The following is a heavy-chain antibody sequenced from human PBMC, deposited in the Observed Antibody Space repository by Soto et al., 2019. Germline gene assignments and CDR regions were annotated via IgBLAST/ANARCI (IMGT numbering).Heavy chain of an antibody. CDR3: ASIAAHPSSDYYYYYGMDV. Sequence: PGGSLRLSCAASGLTFSSYEMNWVRQAPGKGLEWVSYISSSGSTIYYADSVKGRFTISRDNAKNSLYLQMNSLRAEDTAVYYCASIAAHPSSDYYYYYGMDVWGQGTTVTVSS. J-gene: IGHJ6*02. CDR1: GLTFSSYE. D-gene: IGHD6-6*01. V-gene: IGHV3-48*03. CDR2: ISSSGSTI.